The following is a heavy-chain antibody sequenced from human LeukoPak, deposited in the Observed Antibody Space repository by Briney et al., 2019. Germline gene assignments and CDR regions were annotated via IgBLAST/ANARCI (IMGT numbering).Heavy chain of an antibody. CDR2: IKQDGSEK. CDR3: ARDRVATMYNYFDY. CDR1: GFTFSTYW. V-gene: IGHV3-7*01. Sequence: GGSLRLSCGASGFTFSTYWMSWVRQAPGKGLEWVANIKQDGSEKNYVDSVKGRFTISRDNAKNSLYLQMNSLRAGDTAVYYCARDRVATMYNYFDYWGQGTLVTVSS. D-gene: IGHD5-24*01. J-gene: IGHJ4*02.